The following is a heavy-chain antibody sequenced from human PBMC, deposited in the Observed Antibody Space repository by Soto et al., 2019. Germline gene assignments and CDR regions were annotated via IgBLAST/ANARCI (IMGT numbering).Heavy chain of an antibody. V-gene: IGHV4-30-4*01. CDR1: GASSSTDDYY. CDR2: ISQGGKT. Sequence: QVHLQESGPGLVKPSQTLSLTCTVSGASSSTDDYYWTWIRQPPGGGLEWIGYISQGGKTYYNPSLHSRVTISLGTSKSQFSLDLTSVSGADTAVYYCAGAQPRLRCFDYWGQGTLVSVSS. D-gene: IGHD4-17*01. CDR3: AGAQPRLRCFDY. J-gene: IGHJ4*02.